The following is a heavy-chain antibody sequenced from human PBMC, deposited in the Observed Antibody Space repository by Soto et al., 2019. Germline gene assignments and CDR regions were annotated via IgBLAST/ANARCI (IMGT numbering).Heavy chain of an antibody. Sequence: GSLRLSCTASGFAFSQYGMSGVRQAPGKGLEWVSSIRSFDYRTNYADSVKGRFTISRDNSKSTLSLQMNSLRAEDTAVYYCAKDVESGWYEAFDYWGPGTLVTVSS. CDR1: GFAFSQYG. CDR3: AKDVESGWYEAFDY. CDR2: IRSFDYRT. J-gene: IGHJ4*02. D-gene: IGHD6-19*01. V-gene: IGHV3-23*01.